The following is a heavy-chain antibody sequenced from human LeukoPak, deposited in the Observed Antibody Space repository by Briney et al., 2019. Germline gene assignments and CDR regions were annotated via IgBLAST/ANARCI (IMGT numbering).Heavy chain of an antibody. CDR3: ARAGRDIVVVPAADYYYYYMDV. CDR1: GGSISSSSYY. Sequence: PSETLSLTCTVSGGSISSSSYYWGWIRQPPGKGLEWIGSIYYSGSTYYNPSLKSRVTISVDTSKNQFSLKLSSVTAADTAVYYCARAGRDIVVVPAADYYYYYMDVWGKGTTVTISS. V-gene: IGHV4-39*07. J-gene: IGHJ6*03. D-gene: IGHD2-2*01. CDR2: IYYSGST.